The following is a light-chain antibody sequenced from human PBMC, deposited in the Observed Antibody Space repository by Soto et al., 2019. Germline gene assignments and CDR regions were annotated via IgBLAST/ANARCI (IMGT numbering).Light chain of an antibody. J-gene: IGLJ1*01. Sequence: QCALTPPLSVSAAPGQKLPISCSGSRSNLAGTSVSGYAALPGTSPNVLISGDNKRPSGIPDRFSGSKSGTSATLGITGFQTGDEADYYCGSWDSSLSAYVFGTGTKVTV. CDR3: GSWDSSLSAYV. CDR2: GDN. CDR1: RSNLAGTS. V-gene: IGLV1-51*01.